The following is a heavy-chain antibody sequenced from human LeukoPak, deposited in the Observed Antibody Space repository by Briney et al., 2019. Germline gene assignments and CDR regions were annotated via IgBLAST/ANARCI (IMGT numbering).Heavy chain of an antibody. D-gene: IGHD6-19*01. Sequence: QSGGSLRLSCTPSGFTFDDYAMHWVRQAPGKGLEWVALISYDGGNIYYADSVKGRFTISRDNSQNTLYLQMNGLRAEDTAVYYCARDPPFRTGWSQNFFDYWGPGTLVTVSS. V-gene: IGHV3-30*01. CDR3: ARDPPFRTGWSQNFFDY. CDR2: ISYDGGNI. J-gene: IGHJ4*02. CDR1: GFTFDDYA.